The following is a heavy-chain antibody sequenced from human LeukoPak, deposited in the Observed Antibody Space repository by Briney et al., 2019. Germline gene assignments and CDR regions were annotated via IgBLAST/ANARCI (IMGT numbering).Heavy chain of an antibody. Sequence: SETLSLTCTVSGTSISSYYWSWIRQPPGKGLEWIGYISYSGSTNYNPSLKSRVTISVDTSKNQFSLKLSSVTAADTAVYYCARGGTYALAWGQGTLVTVSS. CDR2: ISYSGST. V-gene: IGHV4-59*01. D-gene: IGHD3-16*01. J-gene: IGHJ5*02. CDR1: GTSISSYY. CDR3: ARGGTYALA.